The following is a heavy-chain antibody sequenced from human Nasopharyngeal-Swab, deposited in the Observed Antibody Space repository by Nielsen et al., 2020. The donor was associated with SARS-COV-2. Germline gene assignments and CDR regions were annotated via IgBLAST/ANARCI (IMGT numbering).Heavy chain of an antibody. V-gene: IGHV4-61*01. CDR2: IYYSGST. J-gene: IGHJ4*02. D-gene: IGHD2-21*02. Sequence: SETLSLTCTVSGGSVSSGSYYWSWIRQPPGKGLEWIGYIYYSGSTNYNPSLKSRVTLSVDTSKHQFSLKLSSVTAADTAVYYCARGIVVVTAESDVYYFDYWGQGTLVTVSS. CDR1: GGSVSSGSYY. CDR3: ARGIVVVTAESDVYYFDY.